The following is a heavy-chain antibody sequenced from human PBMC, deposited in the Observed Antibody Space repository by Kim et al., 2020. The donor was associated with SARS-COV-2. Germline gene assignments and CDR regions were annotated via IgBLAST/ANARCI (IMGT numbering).Heavy chain of an antibody. CDR1: GGSFSGYY. CDR3: ARGPDYDFWSGYIPGFWF. D-gene: IGHD3-3*01. CDR2: INHSGST. Sequence: SETLSLTCAVYGGSFSGYYWSWIRQPPGKGLEWIGEINHSGSTNYNPSLKSRVTISVDTSKNQFSLKLSSVTAADTAVYYCARGPDYDFWSGYIPGFWF. V-gene: IGHV4-34*01. J-gene: IGHJ5*01.